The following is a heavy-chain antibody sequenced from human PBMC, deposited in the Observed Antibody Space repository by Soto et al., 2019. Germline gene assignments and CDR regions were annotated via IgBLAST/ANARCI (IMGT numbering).Heavy chain of an antibody. D-gene: IGHD6-13*01. J-gene: IGHJ4*02. V-gene: IGHV3-23*01. CDR3: AKEHHYSSSWSEFDY. CDR2: ISGSGVST. Sequence: EVQLLESGGGLVQPGGSLRLSCAASGFTFSSYAMSWVRQAPGKGLEWVSAISGSGVSTYYADSVKGRFTISRDNSKNSLYLQMNSLRAEDTAVYYCAKEHHYSSSWSEFDYWGQGTLVTVSS. CDR1: GFTFSSYA.